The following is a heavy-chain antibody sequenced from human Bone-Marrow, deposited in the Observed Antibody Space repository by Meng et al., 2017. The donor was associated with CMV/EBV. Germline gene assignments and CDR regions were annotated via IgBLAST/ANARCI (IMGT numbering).Heavy chain of an antibody. CDR2: IKQDGSEK. J-gene: IGHJ6*02. Sequence: GGSLRLFCAASGFTFSSYWMSWVRQAPGKGLEWVANIKQDGSEKYYVDSVKGRFTISRDNAKNSLYLQMNSLRAEDTAVYYCARDQWCSSTSCYVHYYYGMDVWGQGTTVTVSS. V-gene: IGHV3-7*01. D-gene: IGHD2-2*01. CDR1: GFTFSSYW. CDR3: ARDQWCSSTSCYVHYYYGMDV.